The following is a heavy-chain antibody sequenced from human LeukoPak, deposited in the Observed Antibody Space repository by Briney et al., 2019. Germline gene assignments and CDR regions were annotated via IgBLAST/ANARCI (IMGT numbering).Heavy chain of an antibody. D-gene: IGHD1-26*01. CDR3: TKRSGVYSDNSGFFDY. Sequence: GSLRLSCAASGFTFCNYAMNWVRQAPGKGLEWVSGISGGGASRDYADSVKGRFTISRDNSKNTVLLQMDSLRAEDTAIYYCTKRSGVYSDNSGFFDYWGQGSLVTVSS. CDR1: GFTFCNYA. CDR2: ISGGGASR. J-gene: IGHJ4*02. V-gene: IGHV3-23*01.